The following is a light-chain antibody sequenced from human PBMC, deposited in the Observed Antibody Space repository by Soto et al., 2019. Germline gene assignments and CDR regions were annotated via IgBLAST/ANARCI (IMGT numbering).Light chain of an antibody. CDR3: HQYARSPLI. CDR2: GAS. V-gene: IGKV3-20*01. CDR1: QSVTSSY. J-gene: IGKJ3*01. Sequence: EIVLTQSPGTLSLSPGERATLSCRASQSVTSSYLAWYQQKPGQAPRLLIYGASNRATGFPDRFSGSGSGTDFTLTISRLEPEDFAVYYCHQYARSPLIFGPGTKVD.